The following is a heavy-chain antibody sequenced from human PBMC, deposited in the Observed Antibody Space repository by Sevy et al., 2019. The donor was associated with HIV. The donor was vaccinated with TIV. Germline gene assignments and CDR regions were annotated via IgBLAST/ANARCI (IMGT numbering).Heavy chain of an antibody. D-gene: IGHD6-6*01. J-gene: IGHJ6*02. CDR1: GFTFSSYD. V-gene: IGHV3-13*01. Sequence: GGSLRRSCAASGFTFSSYDMHWVRQATGKGLEWVSAIGTAGDTYYPGSVKGRFTISRENAKNSLYLQMNSLRAGDTAVYYCARGAAARLSYYYYYGMDVWGQGTTATVSS. CDR2: IGTAGDT. CDR3: ARGAAARLSYYYYYGMDV.